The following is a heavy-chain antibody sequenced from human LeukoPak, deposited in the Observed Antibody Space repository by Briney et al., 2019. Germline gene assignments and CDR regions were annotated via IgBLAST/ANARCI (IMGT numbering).Heavy chain of an antibody. V-gene: IGHV4-59*08. J-gene: IGHJ4*02. CDR1: GVSISSYY. CDR2: TYYSGST. D-gene: IGHD2-2*01. Sequence: KTSETLSLTCTVSGVSISSYYWSWIRQPPGKGLEWIGYTYYSGSTNYNPSLKSRVTISVDTSKNQFSLKLTSVTAADTAVYYCARHDRCSSTSCSLYYFDYWGQGTLVTVSS. CDR3: ARHDRCSSTSCSLYYFDY.